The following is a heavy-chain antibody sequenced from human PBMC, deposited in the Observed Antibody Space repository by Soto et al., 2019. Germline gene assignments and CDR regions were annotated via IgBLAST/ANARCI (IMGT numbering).Heavy chain of an antibody. CDR1: GGTFSSYA. Sequence: SVKVSCKASGGTFSSYAISWVRQAPGQGLEWMGGIIPIFGTANYAQKFQGRVTITADESTSTTYMELSSLRSEDTAVYYCARVEDSSGLPGGWFDPWGQGTLVTVSS. V-gene: IGHV1-69*13. CDR3: ARVEDSSGLPGGWFDP. CDR2: IIPIFGTA. J-gene: IGHJ5*02. D-gene: IGHD3-22*01.